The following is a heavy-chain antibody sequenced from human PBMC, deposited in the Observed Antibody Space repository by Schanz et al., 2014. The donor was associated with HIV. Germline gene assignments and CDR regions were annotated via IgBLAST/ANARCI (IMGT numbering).Heavy chain of an antibody. CDR1: GYTFTKYS. D-gene: IGHD5-12*01. CDR3: ARGAAEMATMTPWRY. V-gene: IGHV1-18*01. Sequence: QVHLVQSGGEVKKPGASVRVSCKASGYTFTKYSINWVRQAPGQGLEWMGSINPISDYTSYAQKFQGGVTMTTDTSTSTAYMDLRSLRSDDTAVYYCARGAAEMATMTPWRYWGQGTLVTVSS. CDR2: INPISDYT. J-gene: IGHJ4*02.